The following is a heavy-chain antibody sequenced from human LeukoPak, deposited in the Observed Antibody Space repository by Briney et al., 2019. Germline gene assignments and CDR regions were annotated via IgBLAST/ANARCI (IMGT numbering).Heavy chain of an antibody. Sequence: SETLSLTCGVSGYSISSGYFRAWLRHPPGKGVEWIGSIYYNGNTYYNPSLKSRVTISLDKSKNQFSLKLSSVTAADTAVYYCARLSVEWLLQSYYFDYWGQGTLVTVSS. CDR3: ARLSVEWLLQSYYFDY. J-gene: IGHJ4*02. V-gene: IGHV4-38-2*01. CDR1: GYSISSGYF. D-gene: IGHD3-22*01. CDR2: IYYNGNT.